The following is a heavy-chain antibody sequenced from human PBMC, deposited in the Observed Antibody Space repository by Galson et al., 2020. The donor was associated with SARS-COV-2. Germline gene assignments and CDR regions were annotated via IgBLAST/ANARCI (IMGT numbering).Heavy chain of an antibody. CDR3: ARGPQRSWYSGSQIFDY. J-gene: IGHJ4*02. Sequence: GGSLRLSCAASGFTFSTYEMNWVRQAPGKGLEWVSYISSSGSTKHYADSVKGRFTISRDNAKNSLYLQMNSLRVEDTAVYYCARGPQRSWYSGSQIFDYWGQGTLVTVSS. CDR1: GFTFSTYE. V-gene: IGHV3-48*03. CDR2: ISSSGSTK. D-gene: IGHD3-10*01.